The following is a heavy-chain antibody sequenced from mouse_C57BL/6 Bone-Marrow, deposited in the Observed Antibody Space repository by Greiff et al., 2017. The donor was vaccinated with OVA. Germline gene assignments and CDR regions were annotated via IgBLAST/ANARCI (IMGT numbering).Heavy chain of an antibody. D-gene: IGHD2-2*01. CDR3: AREGVTEAWFAY. J-gene: IGHJ3*01. V-gene: IGHV3-6*01. CDR1: GYSITSGYY. CDR2: ISYDGSN. Sequence: EVKLQESGPGLVKPSQSLSLTCSVTGYSITSGYYWNWIRQVPGNKLEWKGYISYDGSNNYNPSLKNRITITRDTSKNQFFLKLNSVTTEDTSTYYCAREGVTEAWFAYWGQGTLGTVSA.